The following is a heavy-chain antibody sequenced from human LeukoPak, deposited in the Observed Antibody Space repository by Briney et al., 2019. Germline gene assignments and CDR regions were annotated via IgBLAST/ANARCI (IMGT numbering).Heavy chain of an antibody. CDR1: GGSITSEDNY. Sequence: PSQTLSLTCTVSGGSITSEDNYWSWIRQPQGKGLEWIGDIYYSGRTFFTPSLKSRVPISIDTSKNQFSLRLTSVTAADTAIYFCARMDYDTSGHYYMGFDYWGQGALVTVSP. J-gene: IGHJ4*02. V-gene: IGHV4-30-4*01. D-gene: IGHD3-22*01. CDR3: ARMDYDTSGHYYMGFDY. CDR2: IYYSGRT.